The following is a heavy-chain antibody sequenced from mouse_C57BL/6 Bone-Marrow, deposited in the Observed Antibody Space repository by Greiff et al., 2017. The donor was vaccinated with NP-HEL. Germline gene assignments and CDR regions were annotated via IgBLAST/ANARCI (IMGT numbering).Heavy chain of an antibody. CDR2: IYPSDSET. V-gene: IGHV1-61*01. Sequence: QVQLQQPGAELVRPGSSVKLSCKASGYTFTSYWMAWVKQRPGQGLEWIGNIYPSDSETHYNQKFKDKATLTVDKSSSTAYMQLSSLTSEDSAVYYCARGGYDGGFDYWGQGTTLTVSS. D-gene: IGHD2-2*01. CDR3: ARGGYDGGFDY. J-gene: IGHJ2*01. CDR1: GYTFTSYW.